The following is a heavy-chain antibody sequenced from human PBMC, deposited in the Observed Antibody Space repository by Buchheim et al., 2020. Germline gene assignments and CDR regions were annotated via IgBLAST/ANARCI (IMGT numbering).Heavy chain of an antibody. V-gene: IGHV3-48*04. CDR1: GFTFSSYS. Sequence: EVQLVESGGGLVQPGGSLRLSCAASGFTFSSYSMNWVRQAPGKGLEWVSYISSSSSTIYYADSVKGRFTISRDNAKNSLYLPMNSLRAEDTAVYYCARAIRLTQAARRPFDYWGQGTL. J-gene: IGHJ4*02. D-gene: IGHD6-6*01. CDR2: ISSSSSTI. CDR3: ARAIRLTQAARRPFDY.